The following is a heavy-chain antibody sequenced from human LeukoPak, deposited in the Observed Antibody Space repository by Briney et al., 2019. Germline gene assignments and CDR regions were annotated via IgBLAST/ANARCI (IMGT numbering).Heavy chain of an antibody. J-gene: IGHJ4*02. CDR1: GFTFSSYA. CDR3: AKDRPHYYDSSGYNDY. CDR2: ISGSGGST. D-gene: IGHD3-22*01. Sequence: GGSLRLSCAASGFTFSSYAMSWVRQAPGKGLEWVSAISGSGGSTYYADSVKGRFTISRDNSKNTLYLQMNSLRAEDTAVYYCAKDRPHYYDSSGYNDYWGQGTLVTVSS. V-gene: IGHV3-23*01.